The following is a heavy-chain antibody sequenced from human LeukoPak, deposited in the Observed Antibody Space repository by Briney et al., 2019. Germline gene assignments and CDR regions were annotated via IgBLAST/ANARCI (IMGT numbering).Heavy chain of an antibody. Sequence: QPGGSLRLSCAASGFTFSSYAMSWVRQAPGKGLEWVSAISGSGGSTYYADSVKGRFTISRNNFKNTLYLQMNSLRAEDTAVYYCAKDGSYDILTGYHAFDIWGQGTMVTVSS. CDR3: AKDGSYDILTGYHAFDI. CDR1: GFTFSSYA. D-gene: IGHD3-9*01. CDR2: ISGSGGST. J-gene: IGHJ3*02. V-gene: IGHV3-23*01.